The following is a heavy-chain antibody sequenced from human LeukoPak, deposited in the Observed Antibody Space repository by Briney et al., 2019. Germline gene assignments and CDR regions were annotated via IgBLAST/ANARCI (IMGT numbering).Heavy chain of an antibody. CDR3: ARSISYYYYYYMDV. J-gene: IGHJ6*03. V-gene: IGHV4-34*01. CDR2: INHSGST. CDR1: GGSFSGYY. Sequence: SETLSPTCAVYGGSFSGYYWSWIRQPPGKGLEWIGEINHSGSTNYNPSLKSRVTISVDTSKNQFSLKLSSVTAADTAVYYCARSISYYYYYYMDVWGKGTTVTVSS.